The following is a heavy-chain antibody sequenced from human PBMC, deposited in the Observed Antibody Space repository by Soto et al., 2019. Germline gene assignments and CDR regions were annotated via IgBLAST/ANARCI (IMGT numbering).Heavy chain of an antibody. J-gene: IGHJ4*02. D-gene: IGHD2-2*01. V-gene: IGHV1-2*04. CDR2: INPNSGGT. CDR3: ARDKAVVPAAFEY. Sequence: ASVKVSCQASGYTFTGYYMHWLRHAPGQGLEWMGWINPNSGGTNYAQKFQGWVTMTRDTSISTAYMELSRLRSDDTAVYYCARDKAVVPAAFEYWGQGTLVTVYS. CDR1: GYTFTGYY.